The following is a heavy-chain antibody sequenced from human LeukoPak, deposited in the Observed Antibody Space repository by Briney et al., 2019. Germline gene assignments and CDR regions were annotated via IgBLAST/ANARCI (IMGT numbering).Heavy chain of an antibody. J-gene: IGHJ5*02. Sequence: PSETLSLTCTVSGGSISSSSAYWGWIRQSPGKGLEWIGSIFYTGSSYYKPSLKSRVTISVDTSKNQFSLKLSSVTAADTAVYYCARSPFYCSSTSCYNWFDPWGQGTLVTVSS. CDR3: ARSPFYCSSTSCYNWFDP. V-gene: IGHV4-39*01. D-gene: IGHD2-2*01. CDR2: IFYTGSS. CDR1: GGSISSSSAY.